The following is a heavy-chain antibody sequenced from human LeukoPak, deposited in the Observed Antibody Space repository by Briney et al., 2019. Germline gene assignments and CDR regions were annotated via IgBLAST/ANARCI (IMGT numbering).Heavy chain of an antibody. D-gene: IGHD2-2*01. V-gene: IGHV4-38-2*02. Sequence: SETLSLTCTVSGYSISSGYYWVWIRQTPGKGLEWIGSIYRSGSTNYNPSLKSRVTISVDTSKNQFSLKVNSVTAADTALYYCARGDCSSTICYSPMDVWGKGPRSPSP. CDR1: GYSISSGYY. CDR3: ARGDCSSTICYSPMDV. CDR2: IYRSGST. J-gene: IGHJ6*03.